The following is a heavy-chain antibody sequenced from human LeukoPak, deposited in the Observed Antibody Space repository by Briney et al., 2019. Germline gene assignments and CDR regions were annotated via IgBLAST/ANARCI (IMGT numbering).Heavy chain of an antibody. CDR2: ISGTGSDI. Sequence: GGSLRLSCAASGFIFSTYNMNWVRQAPGKGLEWVSYISGTGSDIFYADSVKGRFTISRDNAKNSLYLQMNNLRDEDTAVYYCARERLYDYVFAGGQGTLVTVSS. CDR1: GFIFSTYN. J-gene: IGHJ4*02. D-gene: IGHD3-16*01. V-gene: IGHV3-48*02. CDR3: ARERLYDYVFA.